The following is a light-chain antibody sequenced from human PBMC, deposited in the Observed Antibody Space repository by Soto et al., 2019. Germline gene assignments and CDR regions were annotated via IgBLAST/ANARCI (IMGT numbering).Light chain of an antibody. V-gene: IGLV2-23*01. CDR2: EGS. Sequence: QSALTQPASVSGSPGQSITISCTGTSSDDGSYNLVSWYQQHPGKAPKLMIYEGSKRPSGVSNRFSGSKSGNTASPTISGLQAEDEADYYCCSYAGSSTYVFGTGTKLTVL. CDR1: SSDDGSYNL. J-gene: IGLJ1*01. CDR3: CSYAGSSTYV.